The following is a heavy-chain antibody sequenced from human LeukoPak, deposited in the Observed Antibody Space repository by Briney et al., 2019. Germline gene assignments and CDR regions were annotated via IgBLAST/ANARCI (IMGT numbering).Heavy chain of an antibody. V-gene: IGHV3-66*01. CDR1: GFTVSSNY. D-gene: IGHD6-13*01. CDR2: IYSGGST. J-gene: IGHJ4*02. CDR3: ARDERQLVGY. Sequence: PGGSLRLSCAASGFTVSSNYMSWVRQAPGRGLEWVSVIYSGGSTYYADSVKGRFTTSRDNSKNTLYLQMNSLRAEDTAVYYCARDERQLVGYWGQGTLVTVSS.